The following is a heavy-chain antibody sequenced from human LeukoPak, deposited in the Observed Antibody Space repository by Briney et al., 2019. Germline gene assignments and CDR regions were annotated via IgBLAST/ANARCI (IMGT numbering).Heavy chain of an antibody. CDR3: VRARGAGPGAHFDY. J-gene: IGHJ4*02. V-gene: IGHV3-11*01. Sequence: GGYLRLSCAASGLTLNVEYMGWVRQAPGEGLGWVSYISNTGSFIFYADSVKGRFTISRDNPKHSLYLRVNSLRAEDAAAYYCVRARGAGPGAHFDYWGQGTLVTVSS. CDR2: ISNTGSFI. CDR1: GLTLNVEY. D-gene: IGHD3-10*01.